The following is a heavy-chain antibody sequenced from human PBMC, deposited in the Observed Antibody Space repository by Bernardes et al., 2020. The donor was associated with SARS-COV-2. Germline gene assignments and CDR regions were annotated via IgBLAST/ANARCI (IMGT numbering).Heavy chain of an antibody. CDR3: ERDYIYPGLENTPPPVDY. D-gene: IGHD3-3*02. CDR2: IHASGNVT. CDR1: GFTFSKHA. V-gene: IGHV3-23*01. J-gene: IGHJ4*02. Sequence: AGSLRLSCAASGFTFSKHAMSWVRQAPGKGLEFVSGIHASGNVTYYGDSVRGRFTISRDNSKDTLHLQMNGLRAEDTAVYYCERDYIYPGLENTPPPVDYWGQGTLVTVSS.